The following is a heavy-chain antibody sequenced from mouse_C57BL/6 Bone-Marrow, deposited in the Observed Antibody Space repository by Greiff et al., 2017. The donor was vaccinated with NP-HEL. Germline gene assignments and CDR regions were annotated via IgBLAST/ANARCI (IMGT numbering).Heavy chain of an antibody. Sequence: EVMLVESGGGLVQPGGSLSLSCAASGFTFTDYYMSWVRLPPGKALEWLGFIRNKANGYTTEYSASVKGRFTISRDNSQSILYLQMNALRAEDSATYYCARYQGYGFAYWGQGTLVTVSA. CDR1: GFTFTDYY. CDR2: IRNKANGYTT. D-gene: IGHD3-2*02. V-gene: IGHV7-3*01. J-gene: IGHJ3*01. CDR3: ARYQGYGFAY.